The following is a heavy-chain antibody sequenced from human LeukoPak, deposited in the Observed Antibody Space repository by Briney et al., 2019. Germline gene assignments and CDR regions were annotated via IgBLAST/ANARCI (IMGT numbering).Heavy chain of an antibody. CDR3: TTDDDRSDGWPYYFHY. CDR1: GFTLSNAW. CDR2: IKSKTFGGTT. J-gene: IGHJ4*02. V-gene: IGHV3-15*01. Sequence: GGSLRLSCAASGFTLSNAWMSWVRQAPGKGLEWVGRIKSKTFGGTTDYAAPVKGRFTISRDDSENTVHLQMNSLRTEDTAMYYCTTDDDRSDGWPYYFHYWGQGTLVTVSS. D-gene: IGHD5-24*01.